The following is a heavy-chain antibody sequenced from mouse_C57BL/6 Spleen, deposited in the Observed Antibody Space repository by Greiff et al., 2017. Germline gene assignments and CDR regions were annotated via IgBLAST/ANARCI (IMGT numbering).Heavy chain of an antibody. CDR3: ARAIYYGGMDD. CDR1: GYSITSGYY. J-gene: IGHJ4*01. CDR2: ISYDGSN. D-gene: IGHD2-13*01. V-gene: IGHV3-6*01. Sequence: EVQLQESGPGLVKPSQSLSLTCSVTGYSITSGYYWNWIRQFPGNKLEWMGYISYDGSNNYNPSLKNRISITRDTSKNQFFLKLNSVTTEDTATYYCARAIYYGGMDDWGQGTSVTVSS.